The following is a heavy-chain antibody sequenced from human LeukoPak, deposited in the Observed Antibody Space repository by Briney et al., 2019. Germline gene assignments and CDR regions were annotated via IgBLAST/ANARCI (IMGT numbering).Heavy chain of an antibody. D-gene: IGHD4-23*01. J-gene: IGHJ2*01. CDR2: ISASGYEA. Sequence: PGGSLRLSCEASGFTFSDYAMSWVRQAPGKGLEWVSVISASGYEAYYADSVRGRFTISRDNSKNTLYLQMNSLRVEDTAVYYCAREGRAGGNSNLYFDLWGRGTLVTVSS. CDR1: GFTFSDYA. V-gene: IGHV3-23*01. CDR3: AREGRAGGNSNLYFDL.